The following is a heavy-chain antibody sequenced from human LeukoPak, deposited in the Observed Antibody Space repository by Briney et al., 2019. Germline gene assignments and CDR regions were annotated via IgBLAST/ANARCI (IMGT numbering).Heavy chain of an antibody. D-gene: IGHD3-10*01. V-gene: IGHV1-18*04. CDR2: INANNGNI. J-gene: IGHJ4*02. Sequence: ASVKVSCKASGYTFTKYGVSWVRQAPGQGLEWIGWINANNGNINYAQNLQGRVTVTTDTSTSTAYMELRSLRSDDTAVYYCARARGFGGDFDYWGQGTLVTVSS. CDR1: GYTFTKYG. CDR3: ARARGFGGDFDY.